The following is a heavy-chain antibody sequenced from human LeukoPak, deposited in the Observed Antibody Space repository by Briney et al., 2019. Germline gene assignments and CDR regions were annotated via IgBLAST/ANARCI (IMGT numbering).Heavy chain of an antibody. CDR3: ARGDYGGNSGLGFDY. D-gene: IGHD4-23*01. Sequence: SETLSLTCTVSGGSISSYYWSWIRQPPGKGLEWIGYIYYSGSTNYNSSFKSRVTISIDTSKNQFSLRLSSVTAADTAVYYCARGDYGGNSGLGFDYWGQGTLVTVSS. CDR2: IYYSGST. CDR1: GGSISSYY. J-gene: IGHJ4*02. V-gene: IGHV4-59*01.